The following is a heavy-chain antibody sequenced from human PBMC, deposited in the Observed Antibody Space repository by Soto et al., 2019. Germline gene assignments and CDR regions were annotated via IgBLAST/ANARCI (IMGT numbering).Heavy chain of an antibody. V-gene: IGHV1-3*01. CDR1: GYTFTSYA. J-gene: IGHJ3*01. D-gene: IGHD2-21*01. Sequence: ASVKVSCKASGYTFTSYAMHWVRQAPGQRLEWMGWIIVENGNTKYSQNFQGRLTITGDTSASTVYMDLSSLKLEDTAVYYCARLRFCGGDSCYPLDVWGQGSKVTVSS. CDR3: ARLRFCGGDSCYPLDV. CDR2: IIVENGNT.